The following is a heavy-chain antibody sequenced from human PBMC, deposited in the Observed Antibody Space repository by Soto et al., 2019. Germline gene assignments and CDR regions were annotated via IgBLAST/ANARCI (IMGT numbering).Heavy chain of an antibody. CDR1: GFPFRTYA. CDR3: VRDRGYTGYDLEY. Sequence: EVQLVESGGGLIQPGGSLRVSCAASGFPFRTYAMNWVRQAKGQGLEWVSYINHNSETIYYADSVKGRFTISRDNAKNSLYLHMNSLGDEHTAVYYCVRDRGYTGYDLEYWGQGTLVTVSS. D-gene: IGHD5-12*01. CDR2: INHNSETI. V-gene: IGHV3-48*02. J-gene: IGHJ4*02.